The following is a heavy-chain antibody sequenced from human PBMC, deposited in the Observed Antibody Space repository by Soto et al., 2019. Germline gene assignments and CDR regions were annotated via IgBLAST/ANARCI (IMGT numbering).Heavy chain of an antibody. CDR1: GFTFSNYG. V-gene: IGHV3-30*18. J-gene: IGHJ3*02. CDR2: ISYDGSNK. CDR3: AKDLGSGSYLFDAFDI. D-gene: IGHD1-26*01. Sequence: AGGSLRLSCAASGFTFSNYGMHWVRQAPGEGLEWVAVISYDGSNKYYADSVKGRFTISRDNSKNTLYLQMNSLRAEDTAVYYCAKDLGSGSYLFDAFDIWGQGTMVTVSS.